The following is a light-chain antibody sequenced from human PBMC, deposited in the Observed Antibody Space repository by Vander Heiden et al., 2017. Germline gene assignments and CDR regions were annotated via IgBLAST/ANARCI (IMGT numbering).Light chain of an antibody. CDR1: CYNIGYNY. CDR3: GTWDSSLSAWV. J-gene: IGLJ2*01. Sequence: QSVLTQPPSESAAPGQKVTITCAESCYNIGYNYVCWYQQLPGTAPKLVIFDNNKRRSGFPDRFSGTKSASTATFATTGFQTGDEADYYCGTWDSSLSAWVFGGGTKRTVL. V-gene: IGLV1-51*01. CDR2: DNN.